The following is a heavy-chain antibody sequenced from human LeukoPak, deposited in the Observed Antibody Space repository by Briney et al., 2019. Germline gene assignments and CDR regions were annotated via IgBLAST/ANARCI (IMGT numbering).Heavy chain of an antibody. V-gene: IGHV4-39*07. CDR1: GGSISSSSYY. D-gene: IGHD1-26*01. J-gene: IGHJ4*02. Sequence: SETLSLTCTVSGGSISSSSYYWGWIRQPPGKGLEWIGSIYYSGSTYYNPSLKSRVTISVDTSKNQFSLKLTSVTAADTAVYYCARGSYSGSPFRWGQGTLVTVSS. CDR2: IYYSGST. CDR3: ARGSYSGSPFR.